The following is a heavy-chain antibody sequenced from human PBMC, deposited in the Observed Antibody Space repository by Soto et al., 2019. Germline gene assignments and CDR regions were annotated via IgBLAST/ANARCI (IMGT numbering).Heavy chain of an antibody. CDR2: ISYDGSNK. V-gene: IGHV3-30-3*01. J-gene: IGHJ6*02. CDR1: GFTFSSYA. D-gene: IGHD3-10*01. Sequence: GGSLRLSCAASGFTFSSYAMHWVRQAPGKGLEWVAVISYDGSNKYYADSVKGRFTISRDNSKNTLYLQMNSLRAEDTAVYYCARDLSPGGSGDIAYYYYYGMDVWGQGTTVTVSS. CDR3: ARDLSPGGSGDIAYYYYYGMDV.